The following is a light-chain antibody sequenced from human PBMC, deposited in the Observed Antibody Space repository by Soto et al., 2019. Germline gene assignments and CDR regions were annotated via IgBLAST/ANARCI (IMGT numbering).Light chain of an antibody. CDR2: GSS. Sequence: AIQMTQSPPSLSASVGDIVTITCRASQAINTDLGWYQQQPWEAPKLLIYGSSSLHKGVPSRFGGSVSGADFILTITGLQPDDFATYFFLQDFQYPWTFGRGTRVEV. J-gene: IGKJ1*01. CDR3: LQDFQYPWT. V-gene: IGKV1-6*01. CDR1: QAINTD.